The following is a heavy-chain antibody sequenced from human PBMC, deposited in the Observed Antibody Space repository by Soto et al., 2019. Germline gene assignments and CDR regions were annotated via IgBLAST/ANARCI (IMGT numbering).Heavy chain of an antibody. CDR2: ISTHTGNT. D-gene: IGHD3-10*01. CDR3: VRDVSVSSGSFGGY. J-gene: IGHJ4*02. V-gene: IGHV1-18*01. Sequence: QVQLVQSGAEVKKPGASVRVSCKASGYTFYSYGLNWVRQAPGQGLEWMGWISTHTGNTDYPQRFQGRVTMTTDKSTSTAFLDLRSLTSDDTAVYYCVRDVSVSSGSFGGYWGQGTLVSVSS. CDR1: GYTFYSYG.